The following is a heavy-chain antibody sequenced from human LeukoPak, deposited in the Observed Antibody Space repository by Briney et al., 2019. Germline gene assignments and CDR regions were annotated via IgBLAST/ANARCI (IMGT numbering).Heavy chain of an antibody. V-gene: IGHV4-59*01. CDR1: GGSISSYY. J-gene: IGHJ3*02. D-gene: IGHD1-26*01. Sequence: SETLSLTCTVSGGSISSYYWSWIRQPPGKGLEWIGYIYYSGSTNYNPSLKSRVTISVDTSKNQFSLKLSSVTAADTAVYYCARGRMGAVDAFDIRGQGTMVTVSS. CDR3: ARGRMGAVDAFDI. CDR2: IYYSGST.